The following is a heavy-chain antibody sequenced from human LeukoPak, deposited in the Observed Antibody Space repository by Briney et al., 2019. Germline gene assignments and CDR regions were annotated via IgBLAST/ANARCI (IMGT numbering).Heavy chain of an antibody. J-gene: IGHJ4*02. CDR3: ARDLKYYFDY. CDR2: IIPILGIA. CDR1: GGTFSSYA. Sequence: SVKVSCKASGGTFSSYAISWVRQAPGQGLEWMGRIIPILGIANHAQKFQGRVTITADKSTSTAYMELSSLRSEDTAVYYCARDLKYYFDYWGQGTLVTVSS. V-gene: IGHV1-69*04.